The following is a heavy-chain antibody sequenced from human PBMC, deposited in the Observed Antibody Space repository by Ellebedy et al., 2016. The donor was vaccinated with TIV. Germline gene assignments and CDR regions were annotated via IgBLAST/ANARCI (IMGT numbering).Heavy chain of an antibody. D-gene: IGHD6-19*01. CDR2: IKSKTDGGAI. J-gene: IGHJ4*02. CDR1: GFTFSNAW. Sequence: PGGSLRLPCAASGFTFSNAWMSWVRQAPGKGLEWVGRIKSKTDGGAIDYAAPVKGRFTISRDDSKDTLDLQMSSLKTEDTAVYYCTTDQSTGSFKIYWGQGTLVTVSS. CDR3: TTDQSTGSFKIY. V-gene: IGHV3-15*01.